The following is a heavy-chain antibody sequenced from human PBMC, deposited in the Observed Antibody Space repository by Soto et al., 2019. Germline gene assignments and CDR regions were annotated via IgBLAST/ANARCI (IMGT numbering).Heavy chain of an antibody. CDR2: IRSKPYGGTT. J-gene: IGHJ4*02. CDR3: SRAFDTSGFYVSRFNH. D-gene: IGHD3-22*01. CDR1: GVTLGGYA. Sequence: SLRLSWSGAGVTLGGYAMNWFRQALGKGQEWVGFIRSKPYGGTTEYAASVKGRFSISRDDSKSIAYLQMNSLKTEDTAMYHCSRAFDTSGFYVSRFNHLGQGALVT. V-gene: IGHV3-49*03.